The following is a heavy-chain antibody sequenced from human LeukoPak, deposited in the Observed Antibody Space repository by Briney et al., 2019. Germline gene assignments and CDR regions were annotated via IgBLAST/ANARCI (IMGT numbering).Heavy chain of an antibody. D-gene: IGHD5/OR15-5a*01. CDR2: IRYSGST. J-gene: IGHJ5*02. CDR1: GGSISSNTYF. Sequence: SETLSLTCNVSGGSISSNTYFWGWIRRPPGKGLEWIGSIRYSGSTYYNPSLKSRVTISVDTSKNQFSLNLSSLAAADTAVYYCATSDTVSTYNWFDPWGQGTLVTVS. CDR3: ATSDTVSTYNWFDP. V-gene: IGHV4-39*01.